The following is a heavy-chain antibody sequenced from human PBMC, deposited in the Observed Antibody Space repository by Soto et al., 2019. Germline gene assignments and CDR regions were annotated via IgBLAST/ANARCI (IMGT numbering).Heavy chain of an antibody. CDR1: GFTFSDYY. CDR3: ASDPGITGTMLDY. D-gene: IGHD1-7*01. Sequence: PGGSLRLSCAASGFTFSDYYMSWIRQAPGKGLEWVSYISSSGSTIYYADSVKGRFTISRDNAKNSLYLQMNSLRAEDTAVYCCASDPGITGTMLDYWGQGTLVTVSS. V-gene: IGHV3-11*01. CDR2: ISSSGSTI. J-gene: IGHJ4*02.